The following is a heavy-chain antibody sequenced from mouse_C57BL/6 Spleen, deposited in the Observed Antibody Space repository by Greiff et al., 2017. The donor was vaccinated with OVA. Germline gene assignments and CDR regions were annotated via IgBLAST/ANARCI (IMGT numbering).Heavy chain of an antibody. Sequence: VQLQQPGAELVKPGASVKLSCKASGYTFTSYWMHWVKQRPGQGLEWIGMIHPNSGSTNYNEKFKSKATLTVDKSSSTAYMQLSSLTSEDSAVYYCARNPYGREFAYWGQGTLVTVSA. D-gene: IGHD1-1*01. J-gene: IGHJ3*01. CDR2: IHPNSGST. V-gene: IGHV1-64*01. CDR3: ARNPYGREFAY. CDR1: GYTFTSYW.